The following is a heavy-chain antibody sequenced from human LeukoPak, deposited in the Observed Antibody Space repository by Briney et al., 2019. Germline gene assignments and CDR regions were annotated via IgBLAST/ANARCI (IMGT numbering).Heavy chain of an antibody. CDR2: IYYSGST. CDR1: GGSISSYY. J-gene: IGHJ5*02. D-gene: IGHD6-19*01. Sequence: SETLSLTCTVSGGSISSYYWSWIRQPPGKGLEWIGYIYYSGSTNYNPSLKSRVTISVDTSKNQFSLKLSSVTAADTAVYYCARAASSGWYWFDPWGQGTLVTVYS. V-gene: IGHV4-59*01. CDR3: ARAASSGWYWFDP.